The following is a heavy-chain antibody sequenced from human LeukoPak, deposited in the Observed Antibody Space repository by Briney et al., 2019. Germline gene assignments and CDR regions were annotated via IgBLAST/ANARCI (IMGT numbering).Heavy chain of an antibody. CDR1: GYTFTGYF. V-gene: IGHV1-2*02. D-gene: IGHD3-9*01. Sequence: ASVKVSCKASGYTFTGYFMHWVRQAPGQGLDWMGWINPNTGGTKYAQKFRGRVTMTRDTSIGTAYMELSTVTSDDTAVYFCARVHATGYFSLDLGYWGQGTLVTVS. CDR3: ARVHATGYFSLDLGY. J-gene: IGHJ4*02. CDR2: INPNTGGT.